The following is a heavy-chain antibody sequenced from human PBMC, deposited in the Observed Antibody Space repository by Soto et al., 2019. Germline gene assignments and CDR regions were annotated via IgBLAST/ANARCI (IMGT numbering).Heavy chain of an antibody. J-gene: IGHJ5*01. CDR3: ARQSYYDVLTGYLTWFDS. CDR1: GFSFNSYW. CDR2: ISPIVSDT. V-gene: IGHV5-51*01. Sequence: GESLKISCKGSGFSFNSYWIGWVRQMPGKGLEWMGIISPIVSDTRYSPSFEGQVTISADNSINTSYLQWSSLKASDTGIYYCARQSYYDVLTGYLTWFDSWGRGTQVTVSS. D-gene: IGHD3-9*01.